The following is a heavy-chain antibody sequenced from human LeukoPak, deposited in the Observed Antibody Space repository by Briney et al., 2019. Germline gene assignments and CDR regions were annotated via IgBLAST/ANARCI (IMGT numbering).Heavy chain of an antibody. CDR1: GGSFSGYY. CDR2: INHSGST. J-gene: IGHJ4*02. D-gene: IGHD6-19*01. CDR3: ARYTSSGWSRYYFDY. V-gene: IGHV4-34*01. Sequence: SETLSLTCAVYGGSFSGYYWSWIRQPPGKGLEWIGEINHSGSTNYNPSLKSRVTISVDTSKNQFSLKLSSVTAADTAVYYCARYTSSGWSRYYFDYWGQGTLVTVSS.